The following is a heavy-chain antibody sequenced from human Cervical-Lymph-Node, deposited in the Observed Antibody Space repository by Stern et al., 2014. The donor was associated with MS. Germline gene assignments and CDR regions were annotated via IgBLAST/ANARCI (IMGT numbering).Heavy chain of an antibody. CDR3: VRQVTVRSRFDY. CDR2: IDDTGRT. Sequence: VQLVESGPGLVKPSETLSRTCTVSGGSISSSYYWGWIRQSSGKGLEWIGSIDDTGRTLYNPSLKSRVTISVDTSNNQFSLKLSSVTAADTAVYYCVRQVTVRSRFDYWGQGTLVTVSS. D-gene: IGHD4-11*01. CDR1: GGSISSSYY. J-gene: IGHJ4*02. V-gene: IGHV4-39*01.